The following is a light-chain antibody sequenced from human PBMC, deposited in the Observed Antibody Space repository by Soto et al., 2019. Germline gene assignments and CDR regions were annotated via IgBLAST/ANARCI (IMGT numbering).Light chain of an antibody. CDR1: QSGSSSY. CDR2: GAS. J-gene: IGKJ5*01. V-gene: IGKV3-15*01. Sequence: QSRGTLALSPGESASLFCRAGQSGSSSYLAWYQQKPGQAPRLLIYGASTRTSGIPARFSGSGSGTEFTLTISSLQAEDFEIYYCQQYNNYPITFGQGTRLEIK. CDR3: QQYNNYPIT.